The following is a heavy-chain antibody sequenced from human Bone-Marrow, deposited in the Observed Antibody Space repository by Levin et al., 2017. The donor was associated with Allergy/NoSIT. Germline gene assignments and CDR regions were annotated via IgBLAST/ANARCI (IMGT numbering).Heavy chain of an antibody. CDR2: ISSSSSYI. CDR1: GFTFSSYS. Sequence: ASVKVSCAASGFTFSSYSMNWVRQAPGKGLEWVSSISSSSSYIYYADSVKGRFTISRDNAKNSLYLQMNSLRAEDTAVYYCARGTDYGEFDYWGQGTLVTVSS. D-gene: IGHD4-17*01. CDR3: ARGTDYGEFDY. V-gene: IGHV3-21*01. J-gene: IGHJ4*02.